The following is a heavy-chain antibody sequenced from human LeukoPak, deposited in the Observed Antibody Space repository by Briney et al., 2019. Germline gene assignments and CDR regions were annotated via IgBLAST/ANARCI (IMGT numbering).Heavy chain of an antibody. CDR3: ARHIPFDC. V-gene: IGHV4-59*01. J-gene: IGHJ4*02. Sequence: SETLSLTCTVSGGSISSYYWSWIRQPPGKGLEWIGYIYYSGSTNYNPSLKSRVTISVDTSKNQFSLKLSSVTAADTAVYYCARHIPFDCWGQGTMVTVSS. CDR2: IYYSGST. D-gene: IGHD2-21*01. CDR1: GGSISSYY.